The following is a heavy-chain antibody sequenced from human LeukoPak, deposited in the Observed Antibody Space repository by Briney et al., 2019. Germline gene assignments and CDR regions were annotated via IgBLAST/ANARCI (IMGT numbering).Heavy chain of an antibody. CDR3: ARAPIQLWSSYYFDY. CDR2: INHSGST. CDR1: GGSFSVYY. Sequence: SETLSLTCAVCGGSFSVYYWSWIRQPPGKGLEWIGEINHSGSTNYNPSLKSRVTISVDTSKNQFSLKLSSVTAADTAVYYCARAPIQLWSSYYFDYWGQGTLVTVSS. D-gene: IGHD5-18*01. V-gene: IGHV4-34*01. J-gene: IGHJ4*02.